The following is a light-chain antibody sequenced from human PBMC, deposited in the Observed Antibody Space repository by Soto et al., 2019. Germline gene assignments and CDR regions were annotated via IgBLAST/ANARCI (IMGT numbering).Light chain of an antibody. CDR3: QQYMHWPRT. J-gene: IGKJ1*01. Sequence: EIVMTQSPATLSVSPGERATVSCRASQSVSSNLAWYQHRPGQAPRLLIFGASTRATGVPARFSGGGSGTEFTLTISSLQSEDFALYYCQQYMHWPRTFGQGTKVDIK. CDR2: GAS. V-gene: IGKV3-15*01. CDR1: QSVSSN.